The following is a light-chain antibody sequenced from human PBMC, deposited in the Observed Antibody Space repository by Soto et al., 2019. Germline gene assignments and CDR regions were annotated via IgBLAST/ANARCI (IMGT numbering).Light chain of an antibody. Sequence: EIVLTQSPATLSLSPGERATLSCRASQSVSSYLAWYQQKPGQAPRLLIYDASNRATGIPARFSGSGSGTDFTLTISSLEPEDFAVYYGQQRSNWPPGYTFGQGTKLEIK. CDR2: DAS. J-gene: IGKJ2*01. CDR1: QSVSSY. V-gene: IGKV3-11*01. CDR3: QQRSNWPPGYT.